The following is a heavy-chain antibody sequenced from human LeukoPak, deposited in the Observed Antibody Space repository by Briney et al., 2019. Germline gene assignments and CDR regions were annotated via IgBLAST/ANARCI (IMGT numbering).Heavy chain of an antibody. Sequence: ASVKVSCKASGYTFTSYDINWVRQATGQGLEWMGWMNPNSGNTAYAQKFQGRVTITRNTSISTAYMELSSLRAEDTAVYYCARSMYYDFWSAYYTETAWDYWGQGTLVTVSS. D-gene: IGHD3-3*01. J-gene: IGHJ4*02. V-gene: IGHV1-8*03. CDR3: ARSMYYDFWSAYYTETAWDY. CDR2: MNPNSGNT. CDR1: GYTFTSYD.